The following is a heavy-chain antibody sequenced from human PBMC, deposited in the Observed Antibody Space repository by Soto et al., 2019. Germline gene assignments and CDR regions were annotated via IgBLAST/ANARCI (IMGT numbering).Heavy chain of an antibody. CDR1: GFTFSSYG. J-gene: IGHJ4*02. CDR2: IWYDGSNK. D-gene: IGHD6-19*01. Sequence: QVQLVESGGGVVQPGRSLRLSCAASGFTFSSYGMHWVRQAPGKGLEWVAVIWYDGSNKYYADSVKGRFTISRDNPKNTLYLQVNSLRVEDTAVYYGARDRYSIGCYDLDYWGQGTLVTVSS. V-gene: IGHV3-33*01. CDR3: ARDRYSIGCYDLDY.